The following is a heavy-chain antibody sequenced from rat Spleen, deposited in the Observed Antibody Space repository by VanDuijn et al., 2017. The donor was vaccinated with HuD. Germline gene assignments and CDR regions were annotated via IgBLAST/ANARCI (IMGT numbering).Heavy chain of an antibody. CDR3: TRGGPFDY. Sequence: EVQLVESGGGLVQPGRSLEVSCAASGFTFNNYWMTWIRQAPGKGLEWVASISPSGGSTYYRDSVKGRFTISKDDAKSTLYLHMNSLRSEDTAIYFCTRGGPFDYWGRGVMVTVSS. V-gene: IGHV5-31*01. J-gene: IGHJ2*01. CDR1: GFTFNNYW. CDR2: ISPSGGST.